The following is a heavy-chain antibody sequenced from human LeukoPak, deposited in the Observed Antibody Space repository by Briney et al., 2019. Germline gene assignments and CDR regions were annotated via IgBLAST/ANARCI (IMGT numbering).Heavy chain of an antibody. D-gene: IGHD3-22*01. Sequence: PGGTLRLSCAAPGFTFADYGLSWFLQAPPKGLLWVSGINWNGGSTGYADSVKGRFTISRDTSKNSLYLQLNSLRAEDTALYYCARGEDSPFDYWGQGTLVTVSS. CDR1: GFTFADYG. CDR2: INWNGGST. J-gene: IGHJ4*02. V-gene: IGHV3-20*04. CDR3: ARGEDSPFDY.